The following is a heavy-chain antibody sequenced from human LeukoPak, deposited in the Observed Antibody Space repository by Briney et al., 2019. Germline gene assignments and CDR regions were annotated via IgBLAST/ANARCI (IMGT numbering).Heavy chain of an antibody. J-gene: IGHJ6*02. CDR3: ARGPPYYYDSSGYPDYYYYGMDV. D-gene: IGHD3-22*01. Sequence: ASVKVSCKASGYTFTSYGISWVRQAPGQGLEWMGWISAYNGNTNYAQKLQGRVTMTTDTSTSTAYMELRSLRSDDTAVYYCARGPPYYYDSSGYPDYYYYGMDVWGQGTTVTVSS. V-gene: IGHV1-18*01. CDR1: GYTFTSYG. CDR2: ISAYNGNT.